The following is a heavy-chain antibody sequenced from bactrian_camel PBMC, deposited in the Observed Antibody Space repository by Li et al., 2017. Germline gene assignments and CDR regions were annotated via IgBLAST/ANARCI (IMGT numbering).Heavy chain of an antibody. Sequence: HVQLVESGGDSVQPGGSLRLSCAASGYTYSGVCMAWFRQYPGKAREGVAGPSSYRNNTYYLDSVKARFTISKDNTKNTLYLQMNSLKPEDTAMYYCATQIVCAVVFGTGWYQDYGQGTQVTVS. CDR2: PSSYRNNT. J-gene: IGHJ4*01. CDR1: GYTYSGVC. D-gene: IGHD5*01. V-gene: IGHV3-2*01.